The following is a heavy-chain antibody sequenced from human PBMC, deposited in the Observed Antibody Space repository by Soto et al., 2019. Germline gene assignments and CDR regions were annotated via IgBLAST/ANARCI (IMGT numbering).Heavy chain of an antibody. J-gene: IGHJ5*02. CDR1: GYTFTGYY. Sequence: ASVKVSCKASGYTFTGYYMHWVRQAPGQGLEWMGWINPNSGGTNYAQKFQGWVTMTRDTSISTAYMELSRLRSDDTAVYYCARDGYDFWSGYYSRQENCFDPWGQGTLVTVSS. CDR2: INPNSGGT. V-gene: IGHV1-2*04. D-gene: IGHD3-3*01. CDR3: ARDGYDFWSGYYSRQENCFDP.